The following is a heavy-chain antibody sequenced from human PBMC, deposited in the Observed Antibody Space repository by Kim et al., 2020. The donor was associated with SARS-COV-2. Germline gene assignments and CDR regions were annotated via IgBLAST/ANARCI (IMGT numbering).Heavy chain of an antibody. CDR2: ISGSGGST. Sequence: GGSLRLSCAASGFTFSSYAMSWVRQATGKGLELVSAISGSGGSTYYADSVKGRFNIYRYNSKNKLYLQMNSLRDADTAEFSCAKVFLPRYFVW. CDR3: AKVFLPRYFV. J-gene: IGHJ3*01. CDR1: GFTFSSYA. V-gene: IGHV3-23*01. D-gene: IGHD3-9*01.